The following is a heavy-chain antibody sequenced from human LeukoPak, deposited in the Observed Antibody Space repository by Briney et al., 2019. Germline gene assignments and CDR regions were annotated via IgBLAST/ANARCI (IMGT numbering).Heavy chain of an antibody. CDR1: GFTFSSYA. V-gene: IGHV3-23*01. J-gene: IGHJ6*01. CDR2: ISGSGGST. Sequence: GGSLRLSCAASGFTFSSYAMSWVRQAPGKGLEWVSAISGSGGSTYYADSVKGRFTISRDNSKNTLYLQMNSLRAEDTAVYCCAKDPLGIEGDYYYGMDVWGEGTTVTVSS. D-gene: IGHD1-26*01. CDR3: AKDPLGIEGDYYYGMDV.